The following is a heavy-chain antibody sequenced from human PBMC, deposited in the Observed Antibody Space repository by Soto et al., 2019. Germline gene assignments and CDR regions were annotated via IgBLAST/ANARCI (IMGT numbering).Heavy chain of an antibody. D-gene: IGHD4-17*01. V-gene: IGHV4-59*08. CDR1: GGSISRYY. Sequence: SETLSLTCTVSGGSISRYYWSWIRQTPGKGLEWIGYIYYSGSTNYNPSLKSRVTISVDTSKNQFSLKLSSVTAADTAVYYCARHGPDLGYYGEYNPFDDWGQGTLVTFYS. CDR2: IYYSGST. J-gene: IGHJ4*02. CDR3: ARHGPDLGYYGEYNPFDD.